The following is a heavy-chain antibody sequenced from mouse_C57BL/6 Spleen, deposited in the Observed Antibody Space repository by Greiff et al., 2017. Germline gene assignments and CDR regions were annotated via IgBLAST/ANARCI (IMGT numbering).Heavy chain of an antibody. D-gene: IGHD2-1*01. V-gene: IGHV1-39*01. CDR2: INPNYGTT. CDR1: GYSFTDYN. CDR3: ARRIYYGNSDAMDY. J-gene: IGHJ4*01. Sequence: EVQLQQSGPELVKPGASVKISCKASGYSFTDYNMNWVKQSNGKSLEWSGVINPNYGTTSFNQKFKGKATLTVDQSSSTAYMQLNSLTSEDSAVYYCARRIYYGNSDAMDYWGQGTSVTVSS.